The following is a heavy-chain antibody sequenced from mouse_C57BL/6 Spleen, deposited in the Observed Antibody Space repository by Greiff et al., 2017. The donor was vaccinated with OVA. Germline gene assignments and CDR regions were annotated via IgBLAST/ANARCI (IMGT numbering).Heavy chain of an antibody. CDR2: IDPEHGDI. CDR1: GFNIKDDY. D-gene: IGHD1-1*01. CDR3: TTELVTTVVSLAY. J-gene: IGHJ2*01. Sequence: VQLKESGAELVRPGASVKLSCTASGFNIKDDYMHWVKQRPEQGLEWIGWIDPEHGDIEYASKFQGKATLSADTSSKTVYLLLRSLTSEDTAVEYCTTELVTTVVSLAYWGQGTTLTVSS. V-gene: IGHV14-4*01.